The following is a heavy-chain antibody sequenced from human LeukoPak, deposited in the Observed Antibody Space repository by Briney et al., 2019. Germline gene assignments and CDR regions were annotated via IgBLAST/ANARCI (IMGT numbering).Heavy chain of an antibody. CDR1: GASFSDCD. Sequence: SETLSLTCAVYGASFSDCDWSWIRQPPGMGLEWIGEINHSGSTNHNPSLKSRLTISVDTSKNQLSLKLSSVTAADTAVYYCAIDGRGGIREARIGWGQGTPVTVSS. CDR3: AIDGRGGIREARIG. V-gene: IGHV4-34*01. J-gene: IGHJ4*02. CDR2: INHSGST. D-gene: IGHD3-16*01.